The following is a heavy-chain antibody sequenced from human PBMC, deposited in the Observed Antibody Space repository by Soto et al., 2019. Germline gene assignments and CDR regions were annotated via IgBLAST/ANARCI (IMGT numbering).Heavy chain of an antibody. CDR3: ARTRNLDV. J-gene: IGHJ6*02. CDR2: INHSGST. V-gene: IGHV4-34*01. Sequence: QVQLQQWGAGLLKPSETLSLTCAVYGGSLSGYYGNWIRQSPGKGLEWIGEINHSGSTNYNPSLKSRVTISIDTSKYQFSLKLSSVTAADTAVYYCARTRNLDVLGQGTTVIVSS. D-gene: IGHD1-1*01. CDR1: GGSLSGYY.